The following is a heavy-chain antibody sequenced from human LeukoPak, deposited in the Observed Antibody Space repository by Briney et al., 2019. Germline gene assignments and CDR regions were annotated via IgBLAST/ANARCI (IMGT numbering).Heavy chain of an antibody. CDR3: AREPQIPLVVPAAWGAFDI. CDR1: GGSISSSSYY. D-gene: IGHD2-2*01. J-gene: IGHJ3*02. Sequence: SETLSLTCTVSGGSISSSSYYWGWIRQPPGKGLEWIGSIYYSGSTYYNPSLKSRVTISVDTSKNQFSLKLSSVTAADTAVYYCAREPQIPLVVPAAWGAFDIWGQGTMVTVSS. CDR2: IYYSGST. V-gene: IGHV4-39*07.